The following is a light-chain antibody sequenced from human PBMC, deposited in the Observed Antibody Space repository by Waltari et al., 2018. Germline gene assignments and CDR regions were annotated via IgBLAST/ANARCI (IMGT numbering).Light chain of an antibody. J-gene: IGKJ4*01. CDR1: QIVSSY. Sequence: EIVLTQSPDTLSLSPGERATLSCRASQIVSSYLAWYQQKRGQAPRLLIYGASNRATGIPARFSGSGSGTDFTLTISTLEPEDFAVYYCQQRSNWPLTFGGGTKVEIK. V-gene: IGKV3-11*01. CDR3: QQRSNWPLT. CDR2: GAS.